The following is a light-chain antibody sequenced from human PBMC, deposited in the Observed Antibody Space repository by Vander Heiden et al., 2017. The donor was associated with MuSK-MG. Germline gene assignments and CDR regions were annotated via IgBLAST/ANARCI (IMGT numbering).Light chain of an antibody. Sequence: VLQQSPGPLSLSPGESATPSCRASQSVTSNYLAWYQQKPGQAPRLLIYGASRRATGIPDRFSGSGSGTDFTLTISRLEPEDFAVYYCQGYGSSPATFGGGTKVEIK. CDR1: QSVTSNY. CDR3: QGYGSSPAT. CDR2: GAS. J-gene: IGKJ4*01. V-gene: IGKV3-20*01.